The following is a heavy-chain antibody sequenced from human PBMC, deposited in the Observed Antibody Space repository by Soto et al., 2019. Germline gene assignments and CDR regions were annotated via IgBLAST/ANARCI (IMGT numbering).Heavy chain of an antibody. V-gene: IGHV3-33*01. Sequence: QVQLVESGGGVVQPGRSLRLSCAASGFTFSSYGMHWVRQAPGKGLEWVAVIWYDGSNKYYADSVKGRFTISRDNSKNTLYLQMNSLRAGDTAVYYCARGSDIVVVPAAMSGTDAFDIWGQGTMVTVSS. CDR2: IWYDGSNK. CDR3: ARGSDIVVVPAAMSGTDAFDI. J-gene: IGHJ3*02. D-gene: IGHD2-2*01. CDR1: GFTFSSYG.